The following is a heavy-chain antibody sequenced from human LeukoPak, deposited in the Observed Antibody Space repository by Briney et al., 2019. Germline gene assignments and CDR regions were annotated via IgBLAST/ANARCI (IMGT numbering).Heavy chain of an antibody. CDR3: ARDGELGAALGGASYSWFDP. CDR2: ISGKDGHT. Sequence: ATVKVSCKASGYTFTSYGINWERQGPGQGLEWMGWISGKDGHTRYAQKFQGRGTMTIDTSASTAYMELRSLTSDDTAVYYCARDGELGAALGGASYSWFDPWGQGTLVTVSS. V-gene: IGHV1-18*04. CDR1: GYTFTSYG. D-gene: IGHD6-25*01. J-gene: IGHJ5*02.